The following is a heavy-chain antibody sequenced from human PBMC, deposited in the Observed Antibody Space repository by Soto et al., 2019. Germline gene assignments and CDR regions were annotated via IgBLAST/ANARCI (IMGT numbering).Heavy chain of an antibody. J-gene: IGHJ5*02. CDR2: ISSNGGST. Sequence: PGGSLRLSCSASGFTFSSYAMHWVRQAPGKGLEYVSAISSNGGSTYYADSVKGRFTTSRDNSKNTLYLQMSSLRAEDTAVYYCVKGGQLLWFGELLGWLDPWGQGTLVTVSS. CDR1: GFTFSSYA. CDR3: VKGGQLLWFGELLGWLDP. D-gene: IGHD3-10*01. V-gene: IGHV3-64D*06.